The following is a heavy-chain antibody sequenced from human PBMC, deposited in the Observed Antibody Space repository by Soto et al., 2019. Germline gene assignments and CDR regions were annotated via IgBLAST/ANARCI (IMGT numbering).Heavy chain of an antibody. D-gene: IGHD6-13*01. Sequence: QVQLVQSGAEVKKPGSSVKVSCKASGGTFSSYTISWVRQAPGQGLEWMGRIIPILGIANYAQKVQGSVTITADKSTSTAYMELSSLRSEDTAVYYCARDSGFEGYGYFDYWGQGTLVTVSS. CDR3: ARDSGFEGYGYFDY. J-gene: IGHJ4*02. V-gene: IGHV1-69*08. CDR1: GGTFSSYT. CDR2: IIPILGIA.